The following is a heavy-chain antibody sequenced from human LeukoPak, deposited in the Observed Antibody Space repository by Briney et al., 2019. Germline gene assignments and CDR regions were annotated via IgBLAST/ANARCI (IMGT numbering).Heavy chain of an antibody. CDR1: GGSVSSGSYY. J-gene: IGHJ4*02. D-gene: IGHD5-24*01. V-gene: IGHV4-61*01. CDR2: IYYSGST. Sequence: SETLSLTCTVSGGSVSSGSYYWSWIRQPPGTGLEWIGYIYYSGSTNYNPSLKSRVTISVDTSKNQFSLKLSSVTAADTAVYYCARVEMATIPSYYFDYWGQGTLVTVSS. CDR3: ARVEMATIPSYYFDY.